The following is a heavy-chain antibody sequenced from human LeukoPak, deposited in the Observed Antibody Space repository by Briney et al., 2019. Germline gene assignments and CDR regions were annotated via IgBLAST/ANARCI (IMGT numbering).Heavy chain of an antibody. V-gene: IGHV3-74*03. CDR3: VRGYTIGPGGY. CDR1: GFTFSGYV. Sequence: GGSLRLSCADSGFTFSGYVMYWVREAPGKGLVWGSRINSDGSSTTYADSVKGRFTISRDNAKNTLHLQMNSLRVEDTAVYYCVRGYTIGPGGYWGQGTLVTVSS. CDR2: INSDGSST. D-gene: IGHD3-16*02. J-gene: IGHJ4*02.